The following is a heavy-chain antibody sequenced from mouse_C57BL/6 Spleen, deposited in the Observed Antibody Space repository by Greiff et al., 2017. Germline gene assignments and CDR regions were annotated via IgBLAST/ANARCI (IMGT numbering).Heavy chain of an antibody. CDR1: GFTFSDYY. V-gene: IGHV5-16*01. D-gene: IGHD2-3*01. CDR3: ARGNDGYYAMDY. CDR2: INYDGSST. Sequence: EVKVVESEGGLVQPGSSMKLSCTASGFTFSDYYMAWVRQVPEKGLEWVANINYDGSSTYYLDSLKSRFIISRDNAKNILYLQMSSLKSEDTATYYCARGNDGYYAMDYWGQGTSVTVSS. J-gene: IGHJ4*01.